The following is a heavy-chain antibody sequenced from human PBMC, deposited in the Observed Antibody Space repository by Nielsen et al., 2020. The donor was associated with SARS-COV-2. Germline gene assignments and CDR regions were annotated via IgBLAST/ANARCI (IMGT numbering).Heavy chain of an antibody. CDR2: ILPDGSNK. V-gene: IGHV3-30*13. CDR1: GFTFSTYD. D-gene: IGHD7-27*01. Sequence: GESLKISCAASGFTFSTYDMHWVRQAPGRGLEWVAVILPDGSNKYYADSVTGRFTISRDDSKNMMYLQMNSLRPEDTALYYCARGPRNWALDYWGQGTLVTVSS. CDR3: ARGPRNWALDY. J-gene: IGHJ4*02.